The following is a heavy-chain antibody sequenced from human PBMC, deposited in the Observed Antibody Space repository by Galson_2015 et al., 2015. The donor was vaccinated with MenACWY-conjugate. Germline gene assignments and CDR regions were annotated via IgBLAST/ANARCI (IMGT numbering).Heavy chain of an antibody. J-gene: IGHJ6*02. Sequence: SLRLSCAASGFTFSSYAMSWVRQAPGKGLEWVSAISGSGGSTYYADSVKGRFTISRDNSKNTLYLQMNSLRAEDTAVYYCANGDEDSSAVGGYYYYYGMDVWGQGTTVTVSS. D-gene: IGHD3-22*01. V-gene: IGHV3-23*01. CDR2: ISGSGGST. CDR3: ANGDEDSSAVGGYYYYYGMDV. CDR1: GFTFSSYA.